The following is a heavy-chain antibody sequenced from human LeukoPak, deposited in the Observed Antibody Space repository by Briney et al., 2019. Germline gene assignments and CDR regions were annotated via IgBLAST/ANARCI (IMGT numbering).Heavy chain of an antibody. V-gene: IGHV3-11*04. CDR2: ISSSGSTI. CDR3: ARALGYCSSTSCLPDAFDI. CDR1: GFTFSDYY. J-gene: IGHJ3*02. D-gene: IGHD2-2*01. Sequence: GGSLRLSCAASGFTFSDYYMSWIRQAPGKGLEWVSYISSSGSTIYYADSVKGRFTISRDNAKNSLYLQMNSLRAEDTAVYYCARALGYCSSTSCLPDAFDIWGQGTMVTVSS.